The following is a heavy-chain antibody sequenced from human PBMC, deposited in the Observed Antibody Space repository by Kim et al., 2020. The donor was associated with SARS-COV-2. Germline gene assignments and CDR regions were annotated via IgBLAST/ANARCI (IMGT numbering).Heavy chain of an antibody. CDR2: IYYSGST. CDR1: GGSVSSGSYY. Sequence: SETLSLTCTVSGGSVSSGSYYWSWIRQPPGKGLEWIGYIYYSGSTNYNPSLKSRVTISVDTSKNQFSLKLSSVTAADTAVYYCARDRVVRQLWFGDPDGGMDVWGQGTTVTVSS. V-gene: IGHV4-61*01. D-gene: IGHD5-18*01. CDR3: ARDRVVRQLWFGDPDGGMDV. J-gene: IGHJ6*02.